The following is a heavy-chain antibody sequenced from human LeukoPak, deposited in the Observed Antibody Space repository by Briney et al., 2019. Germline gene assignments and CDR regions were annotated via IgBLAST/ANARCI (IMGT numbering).Heavy chain of an antibody. J-gene: IGHJ4*02. D-gene: IGHD3-22*01. CDR2: IYYSGST. CDR3: ARGGPYYYDNSGYFDY. V-gene: IGHV4-59*01. Sequence: PSETLSLTCTVSGGSISSYYWNWIRQPPGKGLEWIGYIYYSGSTNYNPSLKSRVTISVDTSKNQFSLKLSSVTAADTAVYYCARGGPYYYDNSGYFDYWGQGTLVTVSS. CDR1: GGSISSYY.